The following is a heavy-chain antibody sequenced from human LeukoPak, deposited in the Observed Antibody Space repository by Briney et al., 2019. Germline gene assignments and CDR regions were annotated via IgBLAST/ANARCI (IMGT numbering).Heavy chain of an antibody. Sequence: ASVKVSCKASGGTFSSYAISWVRQAPGQGLEWMGGIIPIFGTANYAQKFQGRVTITADKSTSTAYMELSSLRSEDTAVYFCARDSSGSGSYFNWFDPWGQGTLVTVSS. CDR3: ARDSSGSGSYFNWFDP. CDR2: IIPIFGTA. CDR1: GGTFSSYA. V-gene: IGHV1-69*06. D-gene: IGHD3-10*01. J-gene: IGHJ5*02.